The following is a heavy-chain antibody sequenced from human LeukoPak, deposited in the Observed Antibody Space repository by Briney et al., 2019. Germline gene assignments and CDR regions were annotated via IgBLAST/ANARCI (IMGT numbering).Heavy chain of an antibody. CDR3: AKDFGSTWYYYYYGMDV. CDR1: GFTFSSYG. J-gene: IGHJ6*02. V-gene: IGHV3-30*18. CDR2: ISYDGSNK. D-gene: IGHD6-13*01. Sequence: PGGSLRLSCAASGFTFSSYGMHWVRQAPGKGLEWVAVISYDGSNKYYADSVKGRFTISRDNSKNTLYLQMNSLRAEDTAVYYCAKDFGSTWYYYYYGMDVWGQGTTVTVSS.